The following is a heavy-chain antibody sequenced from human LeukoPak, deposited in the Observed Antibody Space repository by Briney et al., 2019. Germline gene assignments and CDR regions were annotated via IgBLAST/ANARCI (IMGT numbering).Heavy chain of an antibody. Sequence: GGSLRLSCAASGFTFSSYAMSWVRQAPGKGLEWVSAISGSGGSTYYADSVKGRFTISRDNSKNTLYLQMNSLRAEDTAVYYCARSGFGVLYYYGMDVWGQGTTVTVS. J-gene: IGHJ6*02. CDR3: ARSGFGVLYYYGMDV. D-gene: IGHD3-10*01. CDR1: GFTFSSYA. CDR2: ISGSGGST. V-gene: IGHV3-23*01.